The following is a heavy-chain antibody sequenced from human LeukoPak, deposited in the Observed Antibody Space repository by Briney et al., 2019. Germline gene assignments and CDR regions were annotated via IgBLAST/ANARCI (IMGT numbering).Heavy chain of an antibody. V-gene: IGHV4-61*02. CDR3: AREGGYDVRLDY. J-gene: IGHJ4*02. Sequence: SETLSLTCTVSGGSISSGSYYWSWIRQPAGKGLEWIGRIYTSGSTNYNPSLKSRVTISVDTSKNQFSLQLNSVTPEDTAVYYCAREGGYDVRLDYWGQGTLVTVSS. CDR2: IYTSGST. D-gene: IGHD5-12*01. CDR1: GGSISSGSYY.